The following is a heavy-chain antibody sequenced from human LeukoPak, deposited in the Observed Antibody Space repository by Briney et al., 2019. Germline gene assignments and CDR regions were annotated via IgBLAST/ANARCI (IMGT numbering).Heavy chain of an antibody. CDR1: GGSFSGYY. Sequence: SETLSLTCAVYGGSFSGYYWSWIRQPPGKGLEWIGEINHSGSTNYNPSLKSRVTISVDTSKNRFSLKLSSVTAADTAVYYCARGGLVVVVPAARNWLDPWGQGTLVTVSS. J-gene: IGHJ5*02. D-gene: IGHD2-2*01. V-gene: IGHV4-34*01. CDR3: ARGGLVVVVPAARNWLDP. CDR2: INHSGST.